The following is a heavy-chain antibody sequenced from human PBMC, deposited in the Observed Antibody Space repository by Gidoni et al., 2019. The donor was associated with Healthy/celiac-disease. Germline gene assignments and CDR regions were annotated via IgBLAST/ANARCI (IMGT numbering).Heavy chain of an antibody. J-gene: IGHJ3*02. V-gene: IGHV4-34*01. CDR1: GGSFSGYY. Sequence: QVQLQQWGAGLLKPSETLSLTCAVYGGSFSGYYWSWIRQPPGKGLEWIGEINHSGSTNYNPSLKSRVTISVDTSKNQFSLKLSSVTAADTAVYYCARTQLESPTTAFDIWGQGTMVTVSS. CDR2: INHSGST. CDR3: ARTQLESPTTAFDI. D-gene: IGHD4-17*01.